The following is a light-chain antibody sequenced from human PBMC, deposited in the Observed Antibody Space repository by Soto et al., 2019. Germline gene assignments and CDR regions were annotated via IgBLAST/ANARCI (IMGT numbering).Light chain of an antibody. CDR1: QSISSW. Sequence: DIQMTRSPSTLSASVGDRVTITCRASQSISSWLAWYQHKPGKAPKLLIYKASSLESGVPSRFSGSGSGTEFTLTISTLQPEDFASYYCLQYNSHSWTFGQETKVEMK. CDR2: KAS. J-gene: IGKJ1*01. V-gene: IGKV1-5*03. CDR3: LQYNSHSWT.